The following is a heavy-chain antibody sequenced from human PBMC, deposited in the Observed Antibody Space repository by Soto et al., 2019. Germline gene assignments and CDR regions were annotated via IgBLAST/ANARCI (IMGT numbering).Heavy chain of an antibody. D-gene: IGHD3-3*01. CDR1: GGTFSGYA. CDR3: ARGQRFSDWFDP. J-gene: IGHJ5*02. CDR2: IIPIFGTA. Sequence: SVKVACKASGGTFSGYAISWVRQAPGQGLEWMGGIIPIFGTANYAQKFQGRVTITADKSTSTAYMELSSMRSEDTAVYYCARGQRFSDWFDPWGQGTLVTVYS. V-gene: IGHV1-69*06.